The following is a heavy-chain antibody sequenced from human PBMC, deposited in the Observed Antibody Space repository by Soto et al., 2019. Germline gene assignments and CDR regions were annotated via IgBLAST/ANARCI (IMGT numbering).Heavy chain of an antibody. CDR3: ARVLYYGSGSYSPYGMDV. V-gene: IGHV1-69*01. J-gene: IGHJ6*02. D-gene: IGHD3-10*01. CDR1: GVSFNNNG. Sequence: QVQLVQSGAEVKKPGSSVKVSCKTSGVSFNNNGIGWVRQAPGHGLEWMEGVSPPFRTSNYARKFQGRISITGDASTSTVNMELSSLTSEDTAQYYCARVLYYGSGSYSPYGMDVWRQATTVTVSS. CDR2: VSPPFRTS.